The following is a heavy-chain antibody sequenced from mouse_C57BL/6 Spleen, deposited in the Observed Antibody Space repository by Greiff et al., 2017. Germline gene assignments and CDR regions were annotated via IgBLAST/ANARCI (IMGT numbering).Heavy chain of an antibody. V-gene: IGHV1-82*01. Sequence: VQLQESGPELVKPGASVKISCKASGYAFSSSWMNWVKQRPGKGLEWIGRIYPGDGDTNYNGKFKGKATLTADKSSSTAYMQLSSLTSEDSAVYFCARGGDYGYAMDYWGQGTSVTVSS. J-gene: IGHJ4*01. CDR1: GYAFSSSW. CDR3: ARGGDYGYAMDY. D-gene: IGHD1-1*02. CDR2: IYPGDGDT.